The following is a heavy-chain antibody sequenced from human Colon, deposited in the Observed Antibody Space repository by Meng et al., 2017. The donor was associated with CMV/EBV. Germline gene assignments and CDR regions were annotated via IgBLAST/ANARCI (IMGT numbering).Heavy chain of an antibody. CDR3: ATVSGGDFDY. D-gene: IGHD1-26*01. J-gene: IGHJ4*02. V-gene: IGHV1-2*02. CDR2: INPNSGGT. Sequence: QGRLVKLGGGVNKPGASVKVSCKASGYTFTGYFMYWVRQAPGQGLEWMGSINPNSGGTNYAQKFQGRVTMTRDTSINTAYMELSRLRSDDTAVYYCATVSGGDFDYWGQGTLVTVSS. CDR1: GYTFTGYF.